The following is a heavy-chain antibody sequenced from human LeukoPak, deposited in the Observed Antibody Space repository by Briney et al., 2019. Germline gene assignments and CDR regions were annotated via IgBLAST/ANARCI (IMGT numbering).Heavy chain of an antibody. V-gene: IGHV4-59*01. CDR2: IYYSGST. CDR1: GGSISSYY. D-gene: IGHD3-16*02. J-gene: IGHJ3*02. Sequence: SETLSLXCTVSGGSISSYYWSWIRQPPGKGLEWIGYIYYSGSTNYNPSLKSRVTISVDTSKNQFSLKLSSVTAADTAVYYCARGGYDYVWGSYRYAFDIWGQGTMVTVSS. CDR3: ARGGYDYVWGSYRYAFDI.